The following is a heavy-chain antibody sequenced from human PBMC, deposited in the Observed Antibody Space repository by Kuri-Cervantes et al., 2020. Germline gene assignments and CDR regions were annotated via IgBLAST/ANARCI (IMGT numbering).Heavy chain of an antibody. J-gene: IGHJ4*02. CDR1: GYTFTRYG. CDR3: LREPRTSIVYYFDY. D-gene: IGHD3-22*01. V-gene: IGHV1-18*01. Sequence: ASVKVSCKASGYTFTRYGISWVRQAHGQGLEWMGWISAYNGDTNYAQGFQDRVTITTNTSTSTAYMELRSLRSDDTAIYYCLREPRTSIVYYFDYWGQGTLVTVSS. CDR2: ISAYNGDT.